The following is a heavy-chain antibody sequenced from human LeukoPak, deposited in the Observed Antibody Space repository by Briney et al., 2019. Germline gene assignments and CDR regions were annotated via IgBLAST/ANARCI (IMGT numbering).Heavy chain of an antibody. V-gene: IGHV3-66*01. Sequence: GGSLRLSCAASEFTVSRKYMSWVRQAPEKGLEWVSVIYSGDSTYYADSVRGRFTISRDNSKNTVYNQMSSLRAEDTAVYYCAREWYSGSFYYGMDVWGQGTTVTVSS. CDR1: EFTVSRKY. J-gene: IGHJ6*02. CDR3: AREWYSGSFYYGMDV. D-gene: IGHD1-26*01. CDR2: IYSGDST.